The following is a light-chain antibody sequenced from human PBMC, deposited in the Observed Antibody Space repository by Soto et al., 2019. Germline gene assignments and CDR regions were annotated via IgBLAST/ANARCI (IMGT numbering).Light chain of an antibody. CDR1: QSISNY. CDR2: AAS. V-gene: IGKV1-39*01. CDR3: QQGYSSWK. Sequence: DIQMTQSPSSLSASVGDRVTITCRASQSISNYLNWYQQKPGKAPKLLIYAASSLQSGVPSRFSGSGSGTYFTLSISSLKTEDFATYYCQQGYSSWKFGQGTKVDSK. J-gene: IGKJ1*01.